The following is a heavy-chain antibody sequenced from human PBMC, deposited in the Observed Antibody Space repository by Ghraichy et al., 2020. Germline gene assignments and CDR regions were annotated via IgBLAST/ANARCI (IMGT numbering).Heavy chain of an antibody. CDR2: ISSSSSTI. V-gene: IGHV3-48*02. D-gene: IGHD2-8*01. Sequence: GESLNISCAASGFTFSSYSMNWVRQAPGKGLEWVSYISSSSSTIYYADSVKGRFTISRDNAKNSLYLQMNSLRDEDTAVYYCARDPGVDAGDTSFDYWGQGTLVTVSS. J-gene: IGHJ4*02. CDR3: ARDPGVDAGDTSFDY. CDR1: GFTFSSYS.